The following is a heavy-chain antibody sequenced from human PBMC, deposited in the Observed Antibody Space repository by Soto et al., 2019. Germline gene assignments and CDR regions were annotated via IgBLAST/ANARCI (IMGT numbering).Heavy chain of an antibody. CDR3: ARDTDTPTVTTYAFDI. CDR2: ISSSSSYI. D-gene: IGHD4-17*01. Sequence: LRLSCAASGFIFENFGMNWVRQAPGKGLEWVSSISSSSSYIYYADSVKGRFTISRDNAKNSLYLQMNSLRAEDTAVYYCARDTDTPTVTTYAFDIWGQGTMVTVSS. CDR1: GFIFENFG. V-gene: IGHV3-21*01. J-gene: IGHJ3*02.